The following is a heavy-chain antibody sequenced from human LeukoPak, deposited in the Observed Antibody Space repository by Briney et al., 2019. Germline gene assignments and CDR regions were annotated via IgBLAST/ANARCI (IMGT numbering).Heavy chain of an antibody. V-gene: IGHV1-69*13. CDR1: GGTFSSYA. Sequence: GASVKVSCKASGGTFSSYAISWVRQAPGQGLEWMGGIIPIFGTANYAQKFQGRVTITADESTSTAYMELSSLRSEDTAVYYCARTSRLEGATESNFDYWGQGTLVTVSS. CDR3: ARTSRLEGATESNFDY. CDR2: IIPIFGTA. D-gene: IGHD3-16*01. J-gene: IGHJ4*02.